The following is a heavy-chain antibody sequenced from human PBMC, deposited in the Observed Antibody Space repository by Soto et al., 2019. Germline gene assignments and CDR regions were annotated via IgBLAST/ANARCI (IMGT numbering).Heavy chain of an antibody. J-gene: IGHJ4*02. D-gene: IGHD3-9*01. CDR1: GFSLSTNRMA. CDR2: SFWDEDE. V-gene: IGHV2-5*02. CDR3: AHLTRGEYDMGRLCEKFDA. Sequence: QITLMESGPTLVKPTQTLTLTCTFSGFSLSTNRMAVGWFLKPPGEALEWLALSFWDEDERYKPSLRSRLTIAAEMSKNPVVLTITDTVTVDTATYFCAHLTRGEYDMGRLCEKFDAWSQGIVVTVSS.